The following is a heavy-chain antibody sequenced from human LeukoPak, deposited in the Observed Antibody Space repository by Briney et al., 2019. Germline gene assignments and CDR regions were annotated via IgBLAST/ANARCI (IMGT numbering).Heavy chain of an antibody. CDR2: IYTGGRT. J-gene: IGHJ3*02. D-gene: IGHD6-13*01. Sequence: SETLSLTCTVSGGSISSYYWSWIRQPAGKGLEWIGHIYTGGRTYYNPSLKSRVTMSVDTPKNQFSLRLSSVTAADTAVYYCATETYSSSWYSSDDAFDIWAKGLWPPSLQ. CDR3: ATETYSSSWYSSDDAFDI. CDR1: GGSISSYY. V-gene: IGHV4-4*07.